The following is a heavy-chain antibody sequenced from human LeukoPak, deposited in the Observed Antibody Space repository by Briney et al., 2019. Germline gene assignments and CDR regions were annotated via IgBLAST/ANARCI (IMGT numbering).Heavy chain of an antibody. V-gene: IGHV4-59*08. CDR2: IYYSGST. CDR1: GGSTSSNY. Sequence: SETLSLTCSVSGGSTSSNYWSWFRHPPGKGLEWIGYIYYSGSTTYNPSLKSRVTISVDTSKTQFSLKLTSVTAADTAVYYCAKYRSTSGYVDSWGQGTLVTVSS. CDR3: AKYRSTSGYVDS. D-gene: IGHD3-22*01. J-gene: IGHJ4*02.